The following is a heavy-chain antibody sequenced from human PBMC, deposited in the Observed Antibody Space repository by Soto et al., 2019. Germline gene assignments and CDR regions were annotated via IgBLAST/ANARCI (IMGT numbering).Heavy chain of an antibody. CDR3: ARVPRLNRIPGSSGAFDY. CDR1: GYTFTSYY. CDR2: INPSGGST. V-gene: IGHV1-46*01. J-gene: IGHJ4*02. Sequence: QVQLVQSGAEVKKPGASVKVSCKASGYTFTSYYMHWVRQAPGQGLEWMGIINPSGGSTSYAQKFQGRVTMTRDTSTSTVYMELSSLRSEDTAVYYCARVPRLNRIPGSSGAFDYWGQGTLVTVSS. D-gene: IGHD2-15*01.